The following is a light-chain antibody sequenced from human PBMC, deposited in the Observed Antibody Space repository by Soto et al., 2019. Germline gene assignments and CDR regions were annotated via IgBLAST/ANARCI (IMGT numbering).Light chain of an antibody. V-gene: IGLV1-44*01. CDR2: SNN. J-gene: IGLJ2*01. CDR3: AAWDDSLNSPRML. Sequence: QSVLTQPPSLSATPGQRVTISCTGTYSNIGTNTVAWYQRLPGTAPKLLIYSNNERPSGVPDRFSGSKSGSSASLAISGLQSEYEADYYCAAWDDSLNSPRMLFGGGTKVTVL. CDR1: YSNIGTNT.